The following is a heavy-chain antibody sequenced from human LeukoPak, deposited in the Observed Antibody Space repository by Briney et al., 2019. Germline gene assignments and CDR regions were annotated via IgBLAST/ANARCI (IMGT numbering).Heavy chain of an antibody. J-gene: IGHJ4*02. Sequence: GGSLRLSYAASGFTFSSYGMHWVSQAPGKGLEWVAFIRYDGSNKYYADSVKGRFTISRDNSKNTLYLQMNSLRAEDTAVYYCARDPYSSSWFDYWGQGTLVTVSS. CDR1: GFTFSSYG. CDR3: ARDPYSSSWFDY. V-gene: IGHV3-30*02. D-gene: IGHD6-13*01. CDR2: IRYDGSNK.